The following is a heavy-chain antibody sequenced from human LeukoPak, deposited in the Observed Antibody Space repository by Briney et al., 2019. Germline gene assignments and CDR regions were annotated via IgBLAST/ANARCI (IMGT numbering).Heavy chain of an antibody. D-gene: IGHD6-13*01. CDR2: IYYSGTT. CDR3: ARGVYIAAAQYGY. V-gene: IGHV4-59*02. J-gene: IGHJ4*02. CDR1: GGSVSSYY. Sequence: SETLSLTCTVSGGSVSSYYWSWIRQPAGKGLEWIGYIYYSGTTNYNPSLKSRVTIPVDTSKNQFSLKLSSVTAADTAVYYCARGVYIAAAQYGYWGQGTLVTVSS.